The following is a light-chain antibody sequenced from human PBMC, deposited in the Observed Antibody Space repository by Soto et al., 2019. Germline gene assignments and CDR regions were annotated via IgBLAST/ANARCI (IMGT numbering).Light chain of an antibody. CDR1: SSNIGAGYD. V-gene: IGLV1-40*01. Sequence: QSVLTQPPSVSGAPGQRVTISCTGSSSNIGAGYDVHWYQQLPGTAPKLLIYGDNNRPSAIPDRFSGSRSGTSASLAITGLQAEDKADYHCKSYDRSLSGPVFGRGTKLTVL. CDR2: GDN. J-gene: IGLJ3*02. CDR3: KSYDRSLSGPV.